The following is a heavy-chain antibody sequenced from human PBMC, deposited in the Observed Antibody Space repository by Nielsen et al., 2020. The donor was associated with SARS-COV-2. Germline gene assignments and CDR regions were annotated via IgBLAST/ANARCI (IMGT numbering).Heavy chain of an antibody. Sequence: ASVKVSCKASGYTFTSYGISWVRQAPGQGLEWMGWISAYNGNTNYAQKFQGRVTMTRDTSTSTVYMELSSLRSEDTAVYYCARGSGSYSWWGQGTLVTVSS. V-gene: IGHV1-18*01. D-gene: IGHD1-26*01. CDR3: ARGSGSYSW. CDR2: ISAYNGNT. CDR1: GYTFTSYG. J-gene: IGHJ4*02.